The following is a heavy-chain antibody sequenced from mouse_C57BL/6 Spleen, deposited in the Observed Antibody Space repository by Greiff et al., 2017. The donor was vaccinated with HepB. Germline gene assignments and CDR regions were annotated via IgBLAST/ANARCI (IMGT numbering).Heavy chain of an antibody. CDR1: GFSLTSYG. J-gene: IGHJ4*01. D-gene: IGHD1-1*01. CDR2: IWSDGST. CDR3: ARHSYYYGSSYAMDY. Sequence: VKLVESGPGLVAPSQSLSITCTVSGFSLTSYGVHWVRQPPGKGLEWLVVIWSDGSTTYNSALKSRLSISKDNSKSQVFLKMNSLQTDDTAMYYCARHSYYYGSSYAMDYWGQGTSVTVSS. V-gene: IGHV2-6-1*01.